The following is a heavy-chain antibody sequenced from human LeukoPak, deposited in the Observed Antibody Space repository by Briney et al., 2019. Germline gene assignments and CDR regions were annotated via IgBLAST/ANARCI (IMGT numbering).Heavy chain of an antibody. Sequence: GASVKVSCKASGYTFTSYGISWVRQAPGQGLEWMGWISAYNGNTNYAQKLQGRVTMTTDTSTSTAYMELRSLRPDDTAVYYCASRSSGWYGDYFDYWGRGTLVTVSS. D-gene: IGHD6-19*01. CDR3: ASRSSGWYGDYFDY. CDR2: ISAYNGNT. CDR1: GYTFTSYG. J-gene: IGHJ4*02. V-gene: IGHV1-18*01.